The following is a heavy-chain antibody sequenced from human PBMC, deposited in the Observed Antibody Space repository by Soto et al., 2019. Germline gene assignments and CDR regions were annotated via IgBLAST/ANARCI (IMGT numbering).Heavy chain of an antibody. CDR3: VRDRDFYDGRGYASHGDAFDV. CDR1: GFTFSTYW. Sequence: EVQLVESGGGLVQPGGSLRLSCAVSGFTFSTYWMHWVRQVPGKGLVWVSRISLDGSRTSYADSVKGRFTISRDNAKNTLYLQMRSLRAEDSAVYFCVRDRDFYDGRGYASHGDAFDVWGQGTVVSVSS. J-gene: IGHJ3*01. CDR2: ISLDGSRT. D-gene: IGHD3-22*01. V-gene: IGHV3-74*01.